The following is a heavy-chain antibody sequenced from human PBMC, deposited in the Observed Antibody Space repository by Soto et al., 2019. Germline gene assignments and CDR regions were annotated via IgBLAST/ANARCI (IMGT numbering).Heavy chain of an antibody. Sequence: SETLSLTCAVSGYSISSGYYWGWIRQPPGKGLEWIGSIYHSGSTYYNPSLKSRVTISVDTSKNQFSLKLSSVTAADTAVYYCARDLNYYDSSGYYHTEYYFDYWGQGTLVTVSS. J-gene: IGHJ4*02. V-gene: IGHV4-38-2*02. CDR3: ARDLNYYDSSGYYHTEYYFDY. CDR1: GYSISSGYY. D-gene: IGHD3-22*01. CDR2: IYHSGST.